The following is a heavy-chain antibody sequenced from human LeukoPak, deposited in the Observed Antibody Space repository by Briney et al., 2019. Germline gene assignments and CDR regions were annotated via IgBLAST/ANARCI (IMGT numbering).Heavy chain of an antibody. D-gene: IGHD3-10*01. V-gene: IGHV1-2*02. J-gene: IGHJ6*02. CDR2: INPNSGDT. Sequence: GASVKVSCKASGYTFTGNSVHWVRQAPGQGPEWMGWINPNSGDTKYAQKLQGRVTMTRDTSISTAYMELSGLRSDDTAVYFCARAHYYGSGTSDYYDCGMDVWGQGTTVTVSS. CDR1: GYTFTGNS. CDR3: ARAHYYGSGTSDYYDCGMDV.